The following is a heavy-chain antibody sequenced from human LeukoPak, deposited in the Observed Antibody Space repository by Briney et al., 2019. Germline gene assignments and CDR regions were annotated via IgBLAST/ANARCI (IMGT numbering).Heavy chain of an antibody. V-gene: IGHV4-38-2*01. CDR2: IYHSGST. CDR1: GYSISSGYY. J-gene: IGHJ6*03. D-gene: IGHD3-10*01. CDR3: ARGGNYYGSGSYYNRPVRVYMDV. Sequence: SETLSLTCAVSGYSISSGYYWGWIRQPPGKGLEWIGSIYHSGSTYYNPSLKSRVTISVDTSKNQFSLKLSSVTAADTAVYYCARGGNYYGSGSYYNRPVRVYMDVCGKGTTVTVSS.